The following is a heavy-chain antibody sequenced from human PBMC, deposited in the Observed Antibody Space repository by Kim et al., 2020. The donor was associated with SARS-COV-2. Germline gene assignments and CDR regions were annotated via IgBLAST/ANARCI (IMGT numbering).Heavy chain of an antibody. CDR3: ARDLVPDSWLRGNWYFDL. J-gene: IGHJ2*01. V-gene: IGHV1-3*01. CDR1: GYTFTSYA. Sequence: ASVKVSCKASGYTFTSYAMHWVRQAPGQRLEWMGWINAGNGNTKYSQKFQGRVTITRDTSASTAYMELSSLRSEDTAVYYCARDLVPDSWLRGNWYFDLWGRGTLVTVSS. D-gene: IGHD3-22*01. CDR2: INAGNGNT.